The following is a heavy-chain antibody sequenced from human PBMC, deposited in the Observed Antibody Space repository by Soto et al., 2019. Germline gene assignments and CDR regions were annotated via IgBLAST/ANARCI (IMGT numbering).Heavy chain of an antibody. CDR3: ALQRYGEFDY. D-gene: IGHD5-18*01. Sequence: QITLKESGPTLVKPTQTLTLTCTFSGFSLSTIGVGVGWIRQSPGKALEWLALIYWDDDKRYSPSLKSRLTLTPDTSKNQEVLTMTNTHPVDTATYYFALQRYGEFDYWGQGTLVTVSS. CDR1: GFSLSTIGVG. CDR2: IYWDDDK. J-gene: IGHJ4*02. V-gene: IGHV2-5*02.